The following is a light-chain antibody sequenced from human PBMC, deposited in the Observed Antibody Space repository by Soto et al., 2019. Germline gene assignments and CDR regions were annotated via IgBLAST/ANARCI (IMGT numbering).Light chain of an antibody. V-gene: IGKV1-6*01. CDR2: AVS. J-gene: IGKJ1*01. CDR3: LQDHVYPHM. CDR1: QGVGDD. Sequence: IQMTQAPASLSASVGDNVTITCRASQGVGDDFGWYQQRPGQAPKVLIYAVSTLQYGVPSRFSGTWSGTDFTLTISGLQPEDSATYYCLQDHVYPHMFGQATRVEI.